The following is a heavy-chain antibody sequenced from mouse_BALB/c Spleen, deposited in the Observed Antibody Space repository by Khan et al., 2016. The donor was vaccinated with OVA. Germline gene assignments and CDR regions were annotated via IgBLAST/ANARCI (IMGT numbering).Heavy chain of an antibody. CDR1: GYTFINYW. V-gene: IGHV1-7*01. CDR3: ARRGLRWDFDY. D-gene: IGHD1-1*01. CDR2: INPSTGYT. Sequence: QMQLVQSGAELAKPGASVKMSCKASGYTFINYWILWVKQRPGQGLEWIGYINPSTGYTEYNQNFKDKATLTADKSSSTAYMQLSSLTSEDSAVYYCARRGLRWDFDYWGQGTTRTVSS. J-gene: IGHJ2*01.